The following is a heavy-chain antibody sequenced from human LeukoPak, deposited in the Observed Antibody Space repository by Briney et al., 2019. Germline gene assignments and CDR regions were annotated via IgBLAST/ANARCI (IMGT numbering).Heavy chain of an antibody. J-gene: IGHJ4*02. Sequence: GASVKVSCKASGYTFTTYDINWVRQATGQGLEWMGWMNPNSGYTGYAQKFQGRVTITRDTSISTAYLELSSLRSEDTAVYYCARVAVSIDYWGQGTLVTVSS. V-gene: IGHV1-8*03. CDR3: ARVAVSIDY. CDR1: GYTFTTYD. D-gene: IGHD6-19*01. CDR2: MNPNSGYT.